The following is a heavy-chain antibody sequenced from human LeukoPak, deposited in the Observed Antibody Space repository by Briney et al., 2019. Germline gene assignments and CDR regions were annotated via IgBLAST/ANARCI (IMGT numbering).Heavy chain of an antibody. CDR2: INPANSDT. CDR3: ARQVEYGDYGYYYYYYMDV. D-gene: IGHD4-17*01. Sequence: GESLKISCRVSGYIFTTYWIGWVRQMPGKGLEWMGLINPANSDTRYSPSFHGQVTMSADKSISTAYLQWSSLKASDTAVYYCARQVEYGDYGYYYYYYMDVWGKGTTVTVSS. J-gene: IGHJ6*03. CDR1: GYIFTTYW. V-gene: IGHV5-51*01.